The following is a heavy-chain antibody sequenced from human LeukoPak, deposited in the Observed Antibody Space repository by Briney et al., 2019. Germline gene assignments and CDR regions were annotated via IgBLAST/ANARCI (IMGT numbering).Heavy chain of an antibody. CDR3: ARDRRGIYYFDY. CDR1: GGTFSSYA. CDR2: IIPIFGTA. J-gene: IGHJ4*02. Sequence: SVKVSCKASGGTFSSYAIGWVRQAPGQGLEWMGGIIPIFGTANYAQKFQGRVTITADESTSTAYMELSSLRSEDTAVYYCARDRRGIYYFDYWGQGTLLTVSS. D-gene: IGHD3-10*01. V-gene: IGHV1-69*13.